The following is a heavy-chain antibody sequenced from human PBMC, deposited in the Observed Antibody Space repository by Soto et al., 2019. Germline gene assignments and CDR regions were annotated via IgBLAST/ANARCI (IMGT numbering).Heavy chain of an antibody. CDR2: IYYSGST. V-gene: IGHV4-31*03. Sequence: SETLSLTCTVSGGSISSGGYYWSWIRQHPGKGLEWIGYIYYSGSTYYNPSLKSRVTISVDTSKNQFSLKLSSVTAADTAVYYCARVRRSSGYYHFEYWGQGTLVTVSS. CDR3: ARVRRSSGYYHFEY. CDR1: GGSISSGGYY. J-gene: IGHJ4*02. D-gene: IGHD3-22*01.